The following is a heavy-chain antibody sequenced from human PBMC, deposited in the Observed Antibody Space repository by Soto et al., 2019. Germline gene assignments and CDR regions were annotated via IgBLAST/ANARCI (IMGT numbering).Heavy chain of an antibody. CDR2: INESGES. J-gene: IGHJ4*02. Sequence: QVQLQESGPGLVKPSGTLSLTCAVSGGSMSRSYWWTWLRQSPGKGLEGLGEINESGESNSAPSFSSRVTMSVDKSKNHFSVMLTSVTAADTAIYYCARVGSGWYAPLDYWGQGTLVTVSS. CDR1: GGSMSRSYW. D-gene: IGHD6-19*01. CDR3: ARVGSGWYAPLDY. V-gene: IGHV4-4*02.